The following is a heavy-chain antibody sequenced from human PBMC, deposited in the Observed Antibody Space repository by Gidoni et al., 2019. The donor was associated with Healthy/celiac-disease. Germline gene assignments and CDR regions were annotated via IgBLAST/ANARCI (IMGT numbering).Heavy chain of an antibody. CDR3: ASLGAYPYY. Sequence: EVPLVESGCGLVQPGGSLRLSCAASGFTFSSYAMHWVRHAPGKGLEDVSAISSNGGSTYYANSVKGRFTISRDNSKNTLYLQMGSLRAEDMAVYYCASLGAYPYYWGQGTLVTVSS. CDR2: ISSNGGST. V-gene: IGHV3-64*01. D-gene: IGHD3-10*01. J-gene: IGHJ4*02. CDR1: GFTFSSYA.